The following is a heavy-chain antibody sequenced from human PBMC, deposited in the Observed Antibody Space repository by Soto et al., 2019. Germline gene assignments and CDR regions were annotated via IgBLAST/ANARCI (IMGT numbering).Heavy chain of an antibody. V-gene: IGHV3-23*01. Sequence: GGYLRLSCAASGFTFSSYAMSWVRQAPGKGLEWVSAISGSGGSTYYADSVKGRFTISRDNSKNTLYLQMNSLRAEDTAVYYCAKDTLISGYDTPFFDYWGQGTLVTVSS. CDR2: ISGSGGST. D-gene: IGHD5-12*01. J-gene: IGHJ4*02. CDR1: GFTFSSYA. CDR3: AKDTLISGYDTPFFDY.